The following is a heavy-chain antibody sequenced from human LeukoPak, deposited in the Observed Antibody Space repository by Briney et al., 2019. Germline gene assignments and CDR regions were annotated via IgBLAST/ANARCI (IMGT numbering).Heavy chain of an antibody. CDR3: ARGKKDDSGSYPADY. CDR1: GGSISSYY. CDR2: IYYSGST. D-gene: IGHD3-10*01. J-gene: IGHJ4*02. V-gene: IGHV4-59*01. Sequence: SETLSLTCTVSGGSISSYYWSWIRQPPGKGLEWIGYIYYSGSTNYNPSLKSRVTISVDTSKSQFSLKLSSVTAADTAVYYCARGKKDDSGSYPADYWGQGTLVTVSS.